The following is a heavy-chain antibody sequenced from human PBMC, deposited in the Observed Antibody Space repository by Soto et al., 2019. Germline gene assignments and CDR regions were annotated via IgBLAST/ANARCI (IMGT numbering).Heavy chain of an antibody. CDR1: GFTFSSYA. D-gene: IGHD3-22*01. CDR2: ISGSGGST. Sequence: PGGSLRLSCAASGFTFSSYAISWVRQAPGKGLEWVSSISGSGGSTYYADSVKGRFTISRDNSKNTLYLQMNSLRAEDTAVYYCASTEKYYYDSSGYGYWGQGTLVTVSS. V-gene: IGHV3-23*01. CDR3: ASTEKYYYDSSGYGY. J-gene: IGHJ4*02.